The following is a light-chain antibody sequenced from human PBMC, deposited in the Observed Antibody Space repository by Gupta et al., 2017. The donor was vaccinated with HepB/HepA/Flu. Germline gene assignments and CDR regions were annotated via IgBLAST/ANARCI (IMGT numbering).Light chain of an antibody. V-gene: IGKV2-28*01. CDR3: MQALQTPDT. J-gene: IGKJ2*01. CDR1: QNLLHSNGFNY. CDR2: LGA. Sequence: DVVITHSPLSLPVTPGEPASISCRSSQNLLHSNGFNYLDWYLQKPGQSPQLLIYLGAYRASGLPDRFSGSGSGTEFTLKISRVEAEDVGVYYCMQALQTPDTFGQGTKLEIK.